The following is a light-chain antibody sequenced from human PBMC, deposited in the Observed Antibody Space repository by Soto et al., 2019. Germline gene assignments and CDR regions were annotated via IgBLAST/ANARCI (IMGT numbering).Light chain of an antibody. V-gene: IGLV2-8*01. CDR1: SSDVGGYNY. Sequence: QSALTQPPSASGSPGQSVTISCTGTSSDVGGYNYVSWYQPHPGKAPKVMIYEVSKRPSGVPDRFSGSKSGNTASLTVSGIQAEDEDDYYCCSYAGSNNWVFGGGTKVTVL. J-gene: IGLJ3*02. CDR3: CSYAGSNNWV. CDR2: EVS.